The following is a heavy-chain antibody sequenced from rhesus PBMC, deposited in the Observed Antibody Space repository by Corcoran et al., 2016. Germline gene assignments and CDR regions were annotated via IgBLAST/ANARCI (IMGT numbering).Heavy chain of an antibody. CDR3: ARRGIAAAGTGLFDY. CDR2: IYWDDEK. V-gene: IGHV2-174*01. CDR1: GFSISPRGMG. Sequence: QVTLKESGPALVKPTQTLTLTCTFSGFSISPRGMGLAWILPPPGMCLEWLSLIYWDDEKYYCTSLKSRLTIAKDTSKNQVVLTMTNMDPVDTATYYCARRGIAAAGTGLFDYWGQGVLVTVSS. D-gene: IGHD6-25*01. J-gene: IGHJ4*01.